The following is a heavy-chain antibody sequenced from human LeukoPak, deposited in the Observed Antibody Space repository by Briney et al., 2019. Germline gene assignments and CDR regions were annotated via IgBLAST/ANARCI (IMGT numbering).Heavy chain of an antibody. CDR3: AKDSVRTVVTPGTLLDY. D-gene: IGHD4-23*01. Sequence: GGSLRLSCAASGFTFSSYWMHWVRQAPGKGLVWVSRINSDGSSTSYADSVKGRFTISRDNSKNTLYLQMNSLRAEDTAVYYCAKDSVRTVVTPGTLLDYWGQGTLVTVSS. J-gene: IGHJ4*02. CDR2: INSDGSST. CDR1: GFTFSSYW. V-gene: IGHV3-74*01.